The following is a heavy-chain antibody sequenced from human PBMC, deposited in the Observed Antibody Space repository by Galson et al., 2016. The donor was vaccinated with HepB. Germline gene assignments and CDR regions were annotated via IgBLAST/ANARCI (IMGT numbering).Heavy chain of an antibody. CDR2: INFADSNV. J-gene: IGHJ6*02. CDR1: GYKFSTYW. CDR3: ASSAVWATVLPSYYYYSGMDV. V-gene: IGHV5-51*01. D-gene: IGHD3-16*01. Sequence: QSGAEVKKPGESLKISCKGSGYKFSTYWIAWVRQMPGKGLEWMGIINFADSNVRYSPSFQGQVTISADKSITTAYLQWSSLRASDSAIYYCASSAVWATVLPSYYYYSGMDVWGRGTTVTVSS.